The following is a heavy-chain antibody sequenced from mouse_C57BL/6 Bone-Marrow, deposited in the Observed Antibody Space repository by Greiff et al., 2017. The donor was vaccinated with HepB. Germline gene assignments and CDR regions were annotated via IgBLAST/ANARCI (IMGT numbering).Heavy chain of an antibody. J-gene: IGHJ1*03. CDR2: IRSKSNNYAT. Sequence: EVKLVESGGGLVQPKGSLKLSCAASGFSFNTYAMNWVRQAPGKGLEWVARIRSKSNNYATYYADSVKDRFTISRDDSESMLYLQMNNLKTEDTAMYYCVRRGNYYGSSTGWYFDVWGTGTTVTVSS. D-gene: IGHD1-1*01. CDR1: GFSFNTYA. CDR3: VRRGNYYGSSTGWYFDV. V-gene: IGHV10-1*01.